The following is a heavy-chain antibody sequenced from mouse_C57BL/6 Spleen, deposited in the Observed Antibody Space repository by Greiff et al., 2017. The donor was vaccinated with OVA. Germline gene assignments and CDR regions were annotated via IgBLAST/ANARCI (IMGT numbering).Heavy chain of an antibody. CDR2: INPNNGGT. V-gene: IGHV1-26*01. D-gene: IGHD2-3*01. J-gene: IGHJ2*01. CDR1: GYTFTDYY. Sequence: VQLQQSGPELVKPGASVKISCKASGYTFTDYYMNWVKQSHGKSLEWIGDINPNNGGTSYNQKFKGKATLTVDKSSSTAYMELRSLTSEDSAVYYCARGVGYYGYWGQGTTLTVSS. CDR3: ARGVGYYGY.